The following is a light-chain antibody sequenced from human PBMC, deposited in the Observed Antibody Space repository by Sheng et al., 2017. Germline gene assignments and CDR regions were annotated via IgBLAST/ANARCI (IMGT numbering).Light chain of an antibody. CDR2: DVS. V-gene: IGKV1D-13*01. CDR3: TKSLITYPLT. Sequence: AIQLTQSPSSLSASVGDTVTITCRASQGISSALAWYQQKPGKAPKVLIYDVSSLASGVPSRFSGSGSGTDFTLTISSLQPEDFATYYCTKSLITYPLTFGGGPRWR. CDR1: QGISSA. J-gene: IGKJ4*01.